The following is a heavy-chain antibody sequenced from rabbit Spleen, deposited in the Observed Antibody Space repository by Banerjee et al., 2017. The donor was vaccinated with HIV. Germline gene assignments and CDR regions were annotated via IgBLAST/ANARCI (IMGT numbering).Heavy chain of an antibody. CDR2: IDSGSRYFT. D-gene: IGHD5-1*01. J-gene: IGHJ4*01. Sequence: QEQLEESGGGLVQPGTSLTLTCTASGFDFSNYNFLCWVRQAPGKGLEWIACIDSGSRYFTYYASWATGRFTISKASSTTVTLQMTSLTAADTATYFCAREPSGDGSYGDFKLWGPGTLVTVS. CDR1: GFDFSNYNF. V-gene: IGHV1S45*01. CDR3: AREPSGDGSYGDFKL.